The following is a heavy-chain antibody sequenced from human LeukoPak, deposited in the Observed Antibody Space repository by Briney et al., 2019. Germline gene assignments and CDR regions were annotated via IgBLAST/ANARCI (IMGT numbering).Heavy chain of an antibody. CDR1: GGSISSSRYY. D-gene: IGHD2-8*01. CDR3: ARHVSDYYYYHIGI. CDR2: VYYSGTT. J-gene: IGHJ6*03. V-gene: IGHV4-39*01. Sequence: PSEILSLTCTVSGGSISSSRYYWAWIRQPPGVGLEWIGSVYYSGTTYYNPSLESRVTMSEDTSRSRFSLTLSSLTAAHTAVYYCARHVSDYYYYHIGIWGVGTPVIASS.